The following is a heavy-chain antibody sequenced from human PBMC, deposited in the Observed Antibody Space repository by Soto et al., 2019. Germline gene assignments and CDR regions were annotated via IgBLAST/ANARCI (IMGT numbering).Heavy chain of an antibody. Sequence: QVPLVQSGAEVKKPGASVKVSCEASGYTFSTYEMHWVRQAPGQRPEWMGWINGGNGKSKYSETLQGRVTFTRDTSASTAYMELTSLRSEATAVYYCARGGGATFTHYYYYMDVWGTGTTVTVSS. CDR3: ARGGGATFTHYYYYMDV. J-gene: IGHJ6*03. V-gene: IGHV1-3*01. CDR1: GYTFSTYE. D-gene: IGHD1-26*01. CDR2: INGGNGKS.